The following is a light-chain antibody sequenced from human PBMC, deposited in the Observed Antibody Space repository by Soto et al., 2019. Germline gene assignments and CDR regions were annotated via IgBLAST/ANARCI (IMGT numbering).Light chain of an antibody. Sequence: IVLAQSPATLSLSPGERATLSCRASQDVGHDLAWYQQRPGQAPRLLIYDASNRATGIPARFSGGGSGTDFTLTISSLEPEDFAVYYCQQRFSWRSFGPGTRVDIK. CDR1: QDVGHD. V-gene: IGKV3D-11*03. CDR3: QQRFSWRS. J-gene: IGKJ3*01. CDR2: DAS.